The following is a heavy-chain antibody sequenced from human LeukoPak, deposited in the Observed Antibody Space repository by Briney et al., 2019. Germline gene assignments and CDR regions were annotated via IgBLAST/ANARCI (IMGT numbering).Heavy chain of an antibody. CDR3: ARDSSGWSRDY. CDR1: GFTFSTYS. CDR2: ISSGSSYI. J-gene: IGHJ4*02. V-gene: IGHV3-21*01. D-gene: IGHD6-19*01. Sequence: PGGSLRLSCAASGFTFSTYSMNWVRQAPGKGLEWVSSISSGSSYIYYADSVKGRFTISRDNAKNSLYLQMNSLRAEDTAVYYCARDSSGWSRDYWGQGTLVTVSS.